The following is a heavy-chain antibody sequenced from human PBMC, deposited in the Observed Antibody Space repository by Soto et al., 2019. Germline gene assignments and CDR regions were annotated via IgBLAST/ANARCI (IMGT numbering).Heavy chain of an antibody. V-gene: IGHV3-23*01. CDR1: GFTFSSYA. CDR3: AREGLLRYFDWFLGYMDV. CDR2: ISGSGGST. J-gene: IGHJ6*03. Sequence: GGSLRLSCAASGFTFSSYAMSWVRQAPGKGLEWVSAISGSGGSTYYADSVKGRFTISRDNSKNTLYLQMNSLRAEDTAVYYCAREGLLRYFDWFLGYMDVWGKGTTVTSP. D-gene: IGHD3-9*01.